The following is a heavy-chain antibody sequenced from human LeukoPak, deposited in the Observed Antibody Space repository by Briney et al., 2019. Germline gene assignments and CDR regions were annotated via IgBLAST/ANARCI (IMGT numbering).Heavy chain of an antibody. Sequence: SETLSLTCTVSGGSISSGSYYWSWIRQPAGKGLEWIGRIYTSGSTNYNPSLKSRVTISVDTSKNQFSLKLSSVTAAGTAVYYCGRDVLVCGTSCYWQIDYWGQGTLVTVSS. CDR2: IYTSGST. J-gene: IGHJ4*02. D-gene: IGHD2-2*01. CDR3: GRDVLVCGTSCYWQIDY. CDR1: GGSISSGSYY. V-gene: IGHV4-61*02.